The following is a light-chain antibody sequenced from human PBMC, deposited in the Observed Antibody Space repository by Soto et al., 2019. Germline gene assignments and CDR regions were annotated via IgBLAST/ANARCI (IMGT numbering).Light chain of an antibody. V-gene: IGKV3-20*01. Sequence: DIVLTQSPGTLSLSPGERATLSCRASQSVSSSYLAWYQQKPGQAPRLLIYDASSRATGIPDRFSGSGSGTDFTLTISRLEPEDFAVYYCQHLEAFGQGTKLEIK. CDR2: DAS. CDR1: QSVSSSY. J-gene: IGKJ2*01. CDR3: QHLEA.